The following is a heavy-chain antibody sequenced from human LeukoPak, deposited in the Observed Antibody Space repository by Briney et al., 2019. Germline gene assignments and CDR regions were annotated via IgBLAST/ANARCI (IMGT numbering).Heavy chain of an antibody. D-gene: IGHD2-21*02. V-gene: IGHV4-4*07. CDR3: ARVGGAYCGGDCYS. CDR1: GGSISSYY. Sequence: PSETLSLTCTVSGGSISSYYWSWIRQPAGEGLEWIGRIYTSGSTNYNPSLKSRVTISVDTSKNQFSLKLSSVTAADTAVYYCARVGGAYCGGDCYSWGQGTLVTVSS. CDR2: IYTSGST. J-gene: IGHJ4*02.